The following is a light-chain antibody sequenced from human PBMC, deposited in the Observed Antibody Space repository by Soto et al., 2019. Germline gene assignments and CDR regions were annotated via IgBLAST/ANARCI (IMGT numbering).Light chain of an antibody. J-gene: IGLJ2*01. Sequence: QSVLTQPPSASGTPGQRVTISCSGSSSDIGTNTVNWYQQLPGTAPKLLIYSSNQRPSGVPDRFSGSKSGTSASLAISGLQSEDEADYYCAAWDDSLNGVVFDGGTKLTVL. CDR3: AAWDDSLNGVV. CDR1: SSDIGTNT. CDR2: SSN. V-gene: IGLV1-44*01.